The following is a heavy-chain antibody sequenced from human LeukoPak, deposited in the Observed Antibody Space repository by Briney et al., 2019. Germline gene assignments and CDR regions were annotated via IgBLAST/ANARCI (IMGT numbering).Heavy chain of an antibody. D-gene: IGHD3/OR15-3a*01. CDR3: ARAPFWTISARPHDY. Sequence: SETLSLTCAVYGASFNSYYWNWIRQTPGKGLEWIGEITHRGSANYNPSLKSRVTISVDMSKNQFSLRLSSVTAADTAIYYCARAPFWTISARPHDYWGQGTLVTVSS. J-gene: IGHJ4*02. CDR2: ITHRGSA. V-gene: IGHV4-34*01. CDR1: GASFNSYY.